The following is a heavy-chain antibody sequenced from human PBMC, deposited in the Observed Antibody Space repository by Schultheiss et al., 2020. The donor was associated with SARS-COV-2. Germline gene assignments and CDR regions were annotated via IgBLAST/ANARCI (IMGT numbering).Heavy chain of an antibody. CDR3: ARVGIAARPRERGYFDY. CDR2: IYYSGST. D-gene: IGHD6-6*01. Sequence: LRLSCTVSGGSISSGGYYWSWIRQHPGKGLEWIGYIYYSGSTYYNPSLKSRVTISVDTSKNQFSLKLNSVTAADTAVYYCARVGIAARPRERGYFDYWGQGTLVTVSS. CDR1: GGSISSGGYY. J-gene: IGHJ4*02. V-gene: IGHV4-31*03.